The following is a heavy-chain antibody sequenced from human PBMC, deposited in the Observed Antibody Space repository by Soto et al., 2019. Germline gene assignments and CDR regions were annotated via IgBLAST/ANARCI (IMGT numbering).Heavy chain of an antibody. V-gene: IGHV4-31*03. J-gene: IGHJ6*02. CDR1: GGSISSGVYY. Sequence: SETLSLTCTVSGGSISSGVYYWIWIRQHPGKGLEWIGYIYYSGSTYYNPSLKSRVTISVDTSKNQFSLKLSSVTAADTAVYYCARLGLGWLQLYYYGMDVWGQGTTVTVSS. D-gene: IGHD5-12*01. CDR2: IYYSGST. CDR3: ARLGLGWLQLYYYGMDV.